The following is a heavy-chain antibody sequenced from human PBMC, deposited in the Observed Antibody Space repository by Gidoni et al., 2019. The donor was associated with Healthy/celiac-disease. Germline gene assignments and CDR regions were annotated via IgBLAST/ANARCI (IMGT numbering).Heavy chain of an antibody. V-gene: IGHV4-39*01. CDR2: IYYSGST. Sequence: QLQLQESGPGLVKPSETLYLTCTVPGGSISSSSYYWGWIRQPPGKGLEWIGSIYYSGSTYYNPSLKSRVTISVDTSKNQFSLKLSSVTAADTAVYYCARIRENYYDSSGLDYWGQGTLVTVSS. CDR3: ARIRENYYDSSGLDY. CDR1: GGSISSSSYY. J-gene: IGHJ4*02. D-gene: IGHD3-22*01.